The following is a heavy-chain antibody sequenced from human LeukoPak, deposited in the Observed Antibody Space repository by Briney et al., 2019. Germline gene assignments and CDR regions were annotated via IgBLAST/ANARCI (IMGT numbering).Heavy chain of an antibody. D-gene: IGHD3-10*01. CDR2: IYYSGST. CDR1: GGSISSYY. Sequence: SETLSLTCTVSGGSISSYYWSWIRQPPGKGLEWIGYIYYSGSTNYNPSLKSRVTISVDTSKNQFSLKPSSVPAADTAVYYCARGDVLLWFGEPITTYFDYWGQGTLVTVSS. J-gene: IGHJ4*02. CDR3: ARGDVLLWFGEPITTYFDY. V-gene: IGHV4-59*01.